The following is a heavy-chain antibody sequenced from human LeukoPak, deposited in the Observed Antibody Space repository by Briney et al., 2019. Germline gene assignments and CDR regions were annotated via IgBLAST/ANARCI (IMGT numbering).Heavy chain of an antibody. Sequence: GGSLRLSCAASGFTFSSYWMHWVRQAPGKGLEWVSGISWNSGTIGYADSVKGRFTISRDNAKNSVYLEMNSLRTEDMALYYCAKGNSGSYSQDWLDPWGQGTLVTVSS. CDR1: GFTFSSYW. V-gene: IGHV3-9*03. J-gene: IGHJ5*02. CDR3: AKGNSGSYSQDWLDP. CDR2: ISWNSGTI. D-gene: IGHD1-26*01.